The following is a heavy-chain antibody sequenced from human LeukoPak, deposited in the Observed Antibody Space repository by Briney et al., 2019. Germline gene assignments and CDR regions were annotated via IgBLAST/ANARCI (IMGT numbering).Heavy chain of an antibody. CDR1: GFTFSSYA. V-gene: IGHV3-23*01. J-gene: IGHJ4*02. Sequence: PGGSLRLSCAASGFTFSSYARNWVRQAPGKGLEWVSIIFGTGDTTYYADSVKGRFTVSRDNSKNTLYLQMNDLRPEDTAKYYCAKRNTMIRGGPCFDHWGQGLLVTVSS. CDR2: IFGTGDTT. D-gene: IGHD3-10*01. CDR3: AKRNTMIRGGPCFDH.